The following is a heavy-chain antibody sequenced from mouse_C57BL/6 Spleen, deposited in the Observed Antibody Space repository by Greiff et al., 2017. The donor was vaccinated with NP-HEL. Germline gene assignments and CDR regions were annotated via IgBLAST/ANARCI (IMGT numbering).Heavy chain of an antibody. Sequence: EVMLVESEGGLVQPGSSMKLSCTASGFTFSDYYMAWVRQVPEKGLEWVANINYDGSSTYYLDSLKSRFIISRDNAKNILYLQMSSLKSEDTATYYCARDPPYFDVWGTGTTVTVSS. J-gene: IGHJ1*03. CDR1: GFTFSDYY. V-gene: IGHV5-16*01. CDR2: INYDGSST. CDR3: ARDPPYFDV.